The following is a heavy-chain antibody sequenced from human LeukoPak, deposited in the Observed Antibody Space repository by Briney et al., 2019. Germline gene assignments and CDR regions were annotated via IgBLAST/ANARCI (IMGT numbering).Heavy chain of an antibody. CDR1: GGSISSSSYH. CDR3: ARDRGLGY. V-gene: IGHV4-39*02. Sequence: SETLSLTCTVSGGSISSSSYHWGWIRQPPGKGLEWIGSIYYSGSTYYNPSLKSRVTISVDTSKNQFSLKLSSVTAADTAVYYCARDRGLGYWGQGTLVTVSS. CDR2: IYYSGST. D-gene: IGHD3-10*01. J-gene: IGHJ4*02.